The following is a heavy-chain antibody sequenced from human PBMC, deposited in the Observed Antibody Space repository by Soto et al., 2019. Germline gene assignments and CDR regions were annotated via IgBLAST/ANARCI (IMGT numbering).Heavy chain of an antibody. CDR3: ARAKYSFMITFGGVSSPGGY. D-gene: IGHD3-16*01. CDR2: IWYDGSNK. CDR1: GFTFSSYG. J-gene: IGHJ4*02. V-gene: IGHV3-33*01. Sequence: GGSLRLSCAASGFTFSSYGMHWVRQAPGKGLEWVAVIWYDGSNKYYADSVKGRFTISRDNSKNTLYLQMNSLRAEDTAVYYCARAKYSFMITFGGVSSPGGYWGQGTLVTVSS.